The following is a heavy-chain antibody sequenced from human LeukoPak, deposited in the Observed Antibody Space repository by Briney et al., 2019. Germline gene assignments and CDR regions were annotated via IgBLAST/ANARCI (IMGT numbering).Heavy chain of an antibody. Sequence: GASVKVSCKASGYTFTGYDINWVRQATGQGLEWMGWMNPNSGNTGYAQKFQGRVTMTRNTSISTAYMELSSLRSEDTAVYYCARGDTMVRGVIREPFDYWGQGTLVTVSS. J-gene: IGHJ4*02. D-gene: IGHD3-10*01. V-gene: IGHV1-8*01. CDR3: ARGDTMVRGVIREPFDY. CDR1: GYTFTGYD. CDR2: MNPNSGNT.